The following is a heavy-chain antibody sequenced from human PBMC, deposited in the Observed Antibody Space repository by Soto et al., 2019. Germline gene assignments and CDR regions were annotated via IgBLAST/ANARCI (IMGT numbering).Heavy chain of an antibody. D-gene: IGHD6-19*01. CDR1: GFTFYNYQ. J-gene: IGHJ4*02. CDR3: ARGYSSGWSRGGYFDY. CDR2: ISGRGSNI. V-gene: IGHV3-48*03. Sequence: EVQLVESGGGLVQPGGSLRLSCAASGFTFYNYQMNWVRQAPGKGLEWVSHISGRGSNIDYGDSVKGRFTISRDNAKNSLYLQMNSLRAEDTAVYYCARGYSSGWSRGGYFDYWGQGTLVIVSS.